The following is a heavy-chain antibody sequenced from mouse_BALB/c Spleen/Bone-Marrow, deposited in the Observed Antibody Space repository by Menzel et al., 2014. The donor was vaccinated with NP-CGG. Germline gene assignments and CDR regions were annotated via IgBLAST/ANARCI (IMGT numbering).Heavy chain of an antibody. CDR3: ARSGKVRNAMDY. CDR2: ISSYYGDA. V-gene: IGHV1-67*01. CDR1: GYTFTDYA. J-gene: IGHJ4*01. D-gene: IGHD2-14*01. Sequence: VQLQPSGAELVRPGVSVKISCKGSGYTFTDYAVHWVKQSHTKSLEWIGLISSYYGDATYNKKFKGKATMTVDKSSSTAFLELARLTSEDSAIYYCARSGKVRNAMDYWGQGTSVTVSS.